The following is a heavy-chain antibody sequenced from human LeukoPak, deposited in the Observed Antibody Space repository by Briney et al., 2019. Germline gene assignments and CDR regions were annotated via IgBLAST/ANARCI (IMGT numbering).Heavy chain of an antibody. CDR1: GFTFSDFA. D-gene: IGHD3-3*01. CDR3: AKRGHDFWSGYDD. CDR2: ISSSGGST. V-gene: IGHV3-23*01. J-gene: IGHJ4*02. Sequence: GGSLRLSCAASGFTFSDFAMTWVRQAPEKGLEWVSFISSSGGSTRYADSVKDRFTISRDNSKNTLFLQMNSLRAEDTAVYYCAKRGHDFWSGYDDWGQGTVVTVSS.